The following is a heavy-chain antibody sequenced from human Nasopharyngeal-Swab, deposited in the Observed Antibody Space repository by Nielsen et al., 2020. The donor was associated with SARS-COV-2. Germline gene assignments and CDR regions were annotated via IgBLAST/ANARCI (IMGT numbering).Heavy chain of an antibody. D-gene: IGHD2-15*01. V-gene: IGHV3-15*01. CDR2: IKSKTDGGTT. Sequence: WIRQPPGKGLEWVGRIKSKTDGGTTDYAAPVKGRFTISRDDSKNTLYLQMNSLKTEDTAVYYCTTGNGYCSGGSCYQSRYYYGMDVWGQGTTVTVSS. CDR3: TTGNGYCSGGSCYQSRYYYGMDV. J-gene: IGHJ6*02.